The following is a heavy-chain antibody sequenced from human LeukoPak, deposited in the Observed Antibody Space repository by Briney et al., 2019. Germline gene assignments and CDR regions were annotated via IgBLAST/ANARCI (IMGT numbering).Heavy chain of an antibody. D-gene: IGHD6-19*01. CDR1: GFTFSSYA. V-gene: IGHV3-23*01. CDR3: ANSGGQTGYSSGWYEY. Sequence: GGSLRLSCAASGFTFSSYAMSWVRQAPGKGPEWVSAISGSGGSTYYADSVKGRFTISRDNSKNTLYLQMNSLRAEDTAVYYCANSGGQTGYSSGWYEYWGQGTLVTVSS. CDR2: ISGSGGST. J-gene: IGHJ4*02.